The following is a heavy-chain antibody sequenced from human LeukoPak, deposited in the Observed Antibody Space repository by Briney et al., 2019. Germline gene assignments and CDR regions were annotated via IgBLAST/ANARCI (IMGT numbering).Heavy chain of an antibody. V-gene: IGHV3-21*01. CDR3: ASHTNYGGNPGDY. Sequence: GGSLRLSCAASGFTFSSYSMNWVRQAPGKGLEWVSSISSSSSSYIYYADSVKGRFTISRDNAKNSLYLQMNSLRAEDTAVYYCASHTNYGGNPGDYWGQGTLVTVSS. CDR1: GFTFSSYS. J-gene: IGHJ4*02. D-gene: IGHD4-23*01. CDR2: ISSSSSSYI.